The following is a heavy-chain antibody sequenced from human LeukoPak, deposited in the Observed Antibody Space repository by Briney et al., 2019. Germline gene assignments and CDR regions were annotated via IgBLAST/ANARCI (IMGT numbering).Heavy chain of an antibody. CDR2: ISVGGSTR. CDR1: GFTFSTYE. J-gene: IGHJ4*02. Sequence: PGGSLRLSCAASGFTFSTYEMNWVRQAPGKGLEWVSYISVGGSTRYYADSVKGRFTISRDNSKNTLYLQMNSLRAEDTALYYCAKGQERESRLDSWGQGTLVTVSS. V-gene: IGHV3-48*03. CDR3: AKGQERESRLDS. D-gene: IGHD1-1*01.